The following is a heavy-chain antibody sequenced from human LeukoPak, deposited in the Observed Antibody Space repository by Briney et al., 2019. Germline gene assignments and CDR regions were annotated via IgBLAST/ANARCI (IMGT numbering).Heavy chain of an antibody. CDR1: GYTFTSYG. V-gene: IGHV1-18*01. D-gene: IGHD2-2*01. J-gene: IGHJ4*02. Sequence: GASVKVSCKASGYTFTSYGISWVRQAPGQGLEWMGWISAYNGNTNYAQKLQGRVTMTTDTSTSTAYMELRSLRSDDTAVYYCARERLQLDCSRTSCPIDYWGQGTLVTVSS. CDR3: ARERLQLDCSRTSCPIDY. CDR2: ISAYNGNT.